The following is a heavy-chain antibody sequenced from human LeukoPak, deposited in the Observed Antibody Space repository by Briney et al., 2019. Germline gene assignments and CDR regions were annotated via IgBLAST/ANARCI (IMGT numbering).Heavy chain of an antibody. CDR3: ARASITMVRGVMWWFDP. CDR1: GDSVSSNSAA. V-gene: IGHV6-1*01. J-gene: IGHJ5*02. D-gene: IGHD3-10*01. CDR2: TYYRSKWYN. Sequence: SQTLSLTCAISGDSVSSNSAAWNWIRQSPSIGLEWLGRTYYRSKWYNDYAVSVKSRITINPDTSKNQFSLQLNSVSPEDTAVYYCARASITMVRGVMWWFDPWGQGTLVTVSS.